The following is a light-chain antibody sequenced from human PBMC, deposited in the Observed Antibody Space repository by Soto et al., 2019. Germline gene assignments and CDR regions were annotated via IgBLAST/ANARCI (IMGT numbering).Light chain of an antibody. CDR3: SSYTTSTTVV. Sequence: QSALTQPASVFGSPGQSITFSCTGTSSDVGGYNFVSWYQQHPGKAPKLMIYEVSSRPSGVSNRFSGSKSGNTASLTISGLQPEDEAVYYCSSYTTSTTVVFGTGTKVTVL. CDR1: SSDVGGYNF. J-gene: IGLJ1*01. CDR2: EVS. V-gene: IGLV2-14*03.